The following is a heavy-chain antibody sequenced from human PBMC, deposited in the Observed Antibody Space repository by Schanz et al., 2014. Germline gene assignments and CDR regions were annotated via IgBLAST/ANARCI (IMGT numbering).Heavy chain of an antibody. J-gene: IGHJ4*02. CDR3: TGGDYQLLYAD. D-gene: IGHD2-21*01. V-gene: IGHV3-48*01. CDR1: GFTFRSYS. Sequence: EVQLVESGGSLVQPGGSMRLSCAASGFTFRSYSMNWVRQAPGKGLELISYISSTSRATYYADSVKGRFTISRDNAKNSLFLQINSLRAEATAVYYCTGGDYQLLYADWGRGTLVTVSS. CDR2: ISSTSRAT.